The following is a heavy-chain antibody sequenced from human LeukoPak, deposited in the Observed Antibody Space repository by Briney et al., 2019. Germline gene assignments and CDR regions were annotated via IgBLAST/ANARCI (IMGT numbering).Heavy chain of an antibody. J-gene: IGHJ3*02. CDR2: IVGDGSAT. V-gene: IGHV3-74*01. CDR3: ARVSGGYSYGYSAFDI. CDR1: GFTFSNYW. D-gene: IGHD5-18*01. Sequence: GGSLRLSCAASGFTFSNYWMHWVRQAPGKGLVWVSRIVGDGSATIYADSVKGRFTISRDNAKDTLYLQMNSLRAEDTAVYYCARVSGGYSYGYSAFDIWGQGTMVTVSS.